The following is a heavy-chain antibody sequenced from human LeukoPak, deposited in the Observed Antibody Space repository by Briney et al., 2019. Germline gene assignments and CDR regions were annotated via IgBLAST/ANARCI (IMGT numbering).Heavy chain of an antibody. Sequence: GGSLRLSCAASGFTSGSFSMSRVRQAPGKGPEWFSYISSSSDTIYYADSVEGRFTISRDNAKNSLYLQMNSLRAEDTAVYCCAFGGGTTGLFDYWGQGTLVTVSS. V-gene: IGHV3-48*04. CDR2: ISSSSDTI. D-gene: IGHD1-1*01. CDR3: AFGGGTTGLFDY. CDR1: GFTSGSFS. J-gene: IGHJ4*02.